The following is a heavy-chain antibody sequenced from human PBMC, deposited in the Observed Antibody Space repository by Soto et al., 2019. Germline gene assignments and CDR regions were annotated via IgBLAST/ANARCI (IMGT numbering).Heavy chain of an antibody. V-gene: IGHV3-49*03. CDR2: IRNKAYGGTT. Sequence: GGSLRLSCTASGFTFADYTLSRFRQAPGKGLEWLGFIRNKAYGGTTEYAASVKGRFTISRDDSKSIAYLLMNSLKTEDTAMYYCTRDGRYSGYPPPAFWGQGTLVTVSS. CDR1: GFTFADYT. J-gene: IGHJ4*02. D-gene: IGHD5-12*01. CDR3: TRDGRYSGYPPPAF.